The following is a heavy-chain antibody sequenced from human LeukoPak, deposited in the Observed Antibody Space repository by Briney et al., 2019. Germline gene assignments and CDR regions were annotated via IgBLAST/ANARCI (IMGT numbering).Heavy chain of an antibody. D-gene: IGHD1-20*01. CDR3: AKVKWKLIGYFDY. CDR1: GFTFSNYW. CDR2: MNIDGSEK. Sequence: PGGSLRLSCAASGFTFSNYWMGWVRQAPGKRLEWVANMNIDGSEKYYADSVKGRFTNSRDDSKNTLFLQMNSLRAEDTAVYFCAKVKWKLIGYFDYWGQGTLVTVSS. V-gene: IGHV3-7*03. J-gene: IGHJ4*02.